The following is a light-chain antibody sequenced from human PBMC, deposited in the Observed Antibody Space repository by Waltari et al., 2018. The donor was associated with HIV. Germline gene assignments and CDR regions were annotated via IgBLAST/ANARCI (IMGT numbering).Light chain of an antibody. V-gene: IGLV1-40*01. CDR3: QSYDSSLSGGV. Sequence: QSALTQPPSVSGAPGQRVTISCTGSSSNIGAGSDVHWYQHVPGTAPKLLIYGNSNRPSGVPDRFSGSKSGTSASLAVTGLQAEDEADYYCQSYDSSLSGGVFGGGTKLTVL. CDR2: GNS. J-gene: IGLJ3*02. CDR1: SSNIGAGSD.